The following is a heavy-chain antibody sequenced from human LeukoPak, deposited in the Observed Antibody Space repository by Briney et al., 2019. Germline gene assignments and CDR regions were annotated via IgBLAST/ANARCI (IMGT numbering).Heavy chain of an antibody. CDR1: GGTFSSHA. V-gene: IGHV1-69*04. CDR3: SRHTSPLYYYGMAV. J-gene: IGHJ6*02. Sequence: SVTVSCKASGGTFSSHAITWVRQAPGQGLEWMGRLIPMLSTADYARKFQGGVTIIADKSTSTVYMELRSLRSEDTAVYYCSRHTSPLYYYGMAVWGQGTTVTVSS. D-gene: IGHD2-2*01. CDR2: LIPMLSTA.